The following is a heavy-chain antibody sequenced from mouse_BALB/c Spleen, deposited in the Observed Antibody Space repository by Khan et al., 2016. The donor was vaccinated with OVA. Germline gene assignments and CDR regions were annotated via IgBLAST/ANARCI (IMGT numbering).Heavy chain of an antibody. Sequence: EVQLQESGPGLVKPSQSLSLTCTVTGYSITSGYGWNWIRQFPGNKLEWMGYISYSGSTNYNPSLKSRISISRETSKNQFFLQLNSVTTEDTATYYCARTARIKYWGQGTTLTVSS. CDR3: ARTARIKY. CDR1: GYSITSGYG. D-gene: IGHD1-2*01. V-gene: IGHV3-2*02. J-gene: IGHJ2*01. CDR2: ISYSGST.